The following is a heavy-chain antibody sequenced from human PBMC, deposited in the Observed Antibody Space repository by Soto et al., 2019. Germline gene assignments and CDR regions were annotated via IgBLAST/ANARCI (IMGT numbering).Heavy chain of an antibody. CDR2: INPNSSGT. V-gene: IGHV1-2*02. D-gene: IGHD3-9*01. CDR3: ARDPSRYDILTGYGYYYGMDV. J-gene: IGHJ6*02. CDR1: GYTFTGYY. Sequence: ASVKVSCKASGYTFTGYYMHWVRQAPGQGLEWMGWINPNSSGTNYAQKFQGRLTMTRDTSISTAYMELSRLRSDDTAVYYCARDPSRYDILTGYGYYYGMDVWGQGTTVTVSS.